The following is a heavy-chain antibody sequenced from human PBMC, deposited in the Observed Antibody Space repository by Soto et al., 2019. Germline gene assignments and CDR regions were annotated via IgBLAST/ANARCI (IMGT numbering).Heavy chain of an antibody. CDR2: INPNSGGK. J-gene: IGHJ4*02. D-gene: IGHD6-19*01. CDR1: GYTFTGYY. V-gene: IGHV1-2*04. Sequence: ASVKVSCKASGYTFTGYYMHWVRQAPGQGLEWMGWINPNSGGKNYEQKFQGWVTMTRDTSISTAYMELSRLGSDDTAGYYCARAGSGWSNEAADYWGQGTLVTVSS. CDR3: ARAGSGWSNEAADY.